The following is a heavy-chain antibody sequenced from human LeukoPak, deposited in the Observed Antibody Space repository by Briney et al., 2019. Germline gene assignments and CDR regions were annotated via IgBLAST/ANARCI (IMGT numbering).Heavy chain of an antibody. CDR1: GITLSNYG. CDR2: ISDSGGRT. D-gene: IGHD3-22*01. Sequence: PGGSLRLSCAVSGITLSNYGMSWVRQAPGKGLEWVAGISDSGGRTNYADSVKGRFTISRDNPKNTLYLQMNSLRAEDTAVYFCAKRGVVTRVILVGFHKEAYYFDSWDQGALVTVSS. J-gene: IGHJ4*02. CDR3: AKRGVVTRVILVGFHKEAYYFDS. V-gene: IGHV3-23*01.